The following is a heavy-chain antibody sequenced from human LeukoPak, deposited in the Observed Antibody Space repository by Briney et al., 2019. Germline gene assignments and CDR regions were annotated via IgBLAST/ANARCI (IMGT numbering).Heavy chain of an antibody. Sequence: QPGGSLRLSCAASGFTFSSYEMNWVRQAPGKGLEWVSYISSSGSTIYYADSVKGRFTISRDNAKNSLYLQMNSLRAEDTAVYYCAREGWLVHSWIDPWGQGTLVTVSS. D-gene: IGHD6-19*01. J-gene: IGHJ5*02. CDR3: AREGWLVHSWIDP. CDR2: ISSSGSTI. CDR1: GFTFSSYE. V-gene: IGHV3-48*03.